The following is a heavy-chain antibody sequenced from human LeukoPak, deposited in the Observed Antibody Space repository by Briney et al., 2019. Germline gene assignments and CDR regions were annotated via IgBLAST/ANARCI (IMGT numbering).Heavy chain of an antibody. J-gene: IGHJ5*02. Sequence: SVKVSCKASGYTITGYYMHWVRQAPGEGLESMGWINPNSGGTNYTQKFQGRVTMTRDTSISTAYMELSRLRSDDTAVYYCARDATLTGYYNVNWFDPWGQGTLVTVSS. CDR3: ARDATLTGYYNVNWFDP. CDR1: GYTITGYY. V-gene: IGHV1-2*02. D-gene: IGHD3-9*01. CDR2: INPNSGGT.